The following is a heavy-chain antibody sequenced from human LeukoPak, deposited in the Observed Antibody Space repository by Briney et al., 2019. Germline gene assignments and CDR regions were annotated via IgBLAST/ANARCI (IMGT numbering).Heavy chain of an antibody. V-gene: IGHV3-23*01. D-gene: IGHD4-17*01. CDR1: GFTFNSYV. CDR3: AKHQVRSHDY. J-gene: IGHJ4*02. Sequence: GGSLRLSCAASGFTFNSYVMSWVRQAPGKGLKWVSAIRGSGDGTYYADSVKGRFTISRDNSKNTLHLQMNSLRAEDTAVYYCAKHQVRSHDYWGQGTLVTVSS. CDR2: IRGSGDGT.